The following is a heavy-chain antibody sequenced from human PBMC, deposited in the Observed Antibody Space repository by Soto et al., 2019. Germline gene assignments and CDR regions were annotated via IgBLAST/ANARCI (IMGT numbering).Heavy chain of an antibody. V-gene: IGHV1-69*13. D-gene: IGHD2-2*01. CDR2: IIPVFGTP. CDR1: GGTFTNYA. Sequence: GPSVKVSCKASGGTFTNYAFSWVRQAPGQGLEWMGGIIPVFGTPDYAQKFQGRVTITADESTRTAYMGLSSLRSDDTAVYYCARERSVGYCITTTCPKPCYYYVIDVWGQGTTVTVSS. J-gene: IGHJ6*02. CDR3: ARERSVGYCITTTCPKPCYYYVIDV.